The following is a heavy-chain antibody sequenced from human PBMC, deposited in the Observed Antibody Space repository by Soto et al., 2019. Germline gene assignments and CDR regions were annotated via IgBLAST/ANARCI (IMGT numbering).Heavy chain of an antibody. CDR1: GLSFSSYA. CDR3: AKDLAYSRTAVAGHDY. Sequence: GSLWVSCTASGLSFSSYAMSWVRQAPGKGLEWVSAISGSGGSTYYADSVKGRFTISRDNSKNTLYLQMKSMRAEDTAVYYCAKDLAYSRTAVAGHDYWGQGTLVTVSS. J-gene: IGHJ4*02. D-gene: IGHD6-19*01. V-gene: IGHV3-23*01. CDR2: ISGSGGST.